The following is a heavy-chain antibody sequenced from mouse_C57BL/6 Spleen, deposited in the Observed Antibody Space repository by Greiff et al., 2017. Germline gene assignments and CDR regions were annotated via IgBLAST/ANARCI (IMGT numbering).Heavy chain of an antibody. Sequence: EVKLVESGPELVKPGASVKISCKASGYSFTGYYMNWVKQSPEKSLEWIGEINPSTGGTTYNQKFKAKATLTVDKSSSTAYMQLKSLTSEDSAVYYCAREERDYWGQGTTLTVSS. V-gene: IGHV1-42*01. CDR2: INPSTGGT. J-gene: IGHJ2*01. CDR3: AREERDY. CDR1: GYSFTGYY.